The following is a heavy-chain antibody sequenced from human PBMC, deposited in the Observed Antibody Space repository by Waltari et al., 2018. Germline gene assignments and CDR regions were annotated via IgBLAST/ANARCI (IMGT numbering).Heavy chain of an antibody. V-gene: IGHV3-74*01. J-gene: IGHJ4*02. CDR1: GFTFSSYW. CDR3: GRGGVGGGYSYILGY. D-gene: IGHD5-18*01. CDR2: IYGDGSGT. Sequence: EVQLVESGGGLVQPGGSLRLSCAASGFTFSSYWMHWVRQAPGKGLVGVRRIYGDGSGTSDPDSGNGRFTTSRNNAKNTLYLQMNSLGAEDTGVYYWGRGGVGGGYSYILGYWGQGTLVTVSS.